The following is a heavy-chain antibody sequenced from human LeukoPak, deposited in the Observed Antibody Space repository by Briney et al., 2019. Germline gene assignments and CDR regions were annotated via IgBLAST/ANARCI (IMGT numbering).Heavy chain of an antibody. CDR3: ARDYGVAGLFDP. Sequence: GGSLRLSCAASGFTFSSYSMNWVRQAPGKGLEWVATINQDGSEKFYVDSVKGRFTIFRDNAKNSLYLQMNSLRAEDTAVYYCARDYGVAGLFDPWGQGTLVSVSS. D-gene: IGHD4-17*01. CDR1: GFTFSSYS. J-gene: IGHJ5*02. CDR2: INQDGSEK. V-gene: IGHV3-7*03.